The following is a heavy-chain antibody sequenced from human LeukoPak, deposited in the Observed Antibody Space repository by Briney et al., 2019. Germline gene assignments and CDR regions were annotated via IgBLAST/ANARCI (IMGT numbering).Heavy chain of an antibody. D-gene: IGHD5-18*01. V-gene: IGHV3-21*01. J-gene: IGHJ6*02. CDR1: GFTFSSYS. Sequence: GGSLRLSCAASGFTFSSYSMNWVRQAPGKGLEWVSSISSSSSYIYYADSVKGRFTISRDNAKYSLYLQMNSLRAEDTAVYYCARFRGYSYGMDVWGQGTTVTVSS. CDR3: ARFRGYSYGMDV. CDR2: ISSSSSYI.